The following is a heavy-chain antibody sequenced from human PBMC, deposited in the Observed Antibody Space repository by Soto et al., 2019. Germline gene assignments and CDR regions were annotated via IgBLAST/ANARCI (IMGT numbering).Heavy chain of an antibody. D-gene: IGHD2-15*01. CDR1: GGSSSSGGDY. Sequence: PSETLSLTCTVSGGSSSSGGDYWSWIRQHPGKSLEWIGYIYYSGSTYYNPSLKSRVTISVDTSKNQFSLKLSSVTAADTAVYYCARDGSAKVAATEDAFDIRGQGTMVTVSS. CDR3: ARDGSAKVAATEDAFDI. CDR2: IYYSGST. J-gene: IGHJ3*02. V-gene: IGHV4-31*03.